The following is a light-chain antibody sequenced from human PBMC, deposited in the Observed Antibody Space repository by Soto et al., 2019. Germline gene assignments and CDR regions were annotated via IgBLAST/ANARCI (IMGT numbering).Light chain of an antibody. Sequence: IFLTQSPDTLSLSPGETATLTCRASQSVTNYIAWYQQRPGQAPRLLIYDASNRATGVPARFGGSRSGTDFTLTISDLEPADFGLYYCQQRLNWPPGFGQGTKVDIK. CDR2: DAS. CDR3: QQRLNWPPG. J-gene: IGKJ1*01. CDR1: QSVTNY. V-gene: IGKV3-11*01.